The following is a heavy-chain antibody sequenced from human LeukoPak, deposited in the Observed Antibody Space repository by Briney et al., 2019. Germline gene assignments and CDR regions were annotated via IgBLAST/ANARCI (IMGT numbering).Heavy chain of an antibody. Sequence: ASVKVSCKVSGYTLTELSMHWVRQAPGKGLEWMGGFDPEDGETIYAQKFQGRVTMTEDTSTDTAYMELSSLRSEDTAVYYCATLGVFGVVQEGPFSSRRAFDIWGQGTMVTVSS. V-gene: IGHV1-24*01. D-gene: IGHD3-3*01. J-gene: IGHJ3*02. CDR1: GYTLTELS. CDR3: ATLGVFGVVQEGPFSSRRAFDI. CDR2: FDPEDGET.